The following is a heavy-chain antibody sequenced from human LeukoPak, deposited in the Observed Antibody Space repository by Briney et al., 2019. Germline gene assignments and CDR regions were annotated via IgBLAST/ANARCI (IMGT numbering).Heavy chain of an antibody. CDR1: GFTFSDYP. CDR2: ISSDGSSK. V-gene: IGHV3-30-3*01. Sequence: PGRSLRLSCAASGFTFSDYPMDWVRQSPGKGLEWVAIISSDGSSKYYADSVKGRFTISRDNSKNTLYLQMSSLRAEDTAVYYCARETLGWFDPWGQGTLVTVSS. CDR3: ARETLGWFDP. J-gene: IGHJ5*02.